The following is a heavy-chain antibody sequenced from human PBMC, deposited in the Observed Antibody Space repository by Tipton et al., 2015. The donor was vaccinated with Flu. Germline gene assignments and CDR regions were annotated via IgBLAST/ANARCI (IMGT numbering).Heavy chain of an antibody. CDR1: GGSISSYY. J-gene: IGHJ3*02. Sequence: LRLSCTVSGGSISSYYWSWIRQPPGKGLEWIGYIYYSGSTNYNPSLKSRVTISVDTSKNQFSLKLSSVTAADTAVYYCAREYSSSWGAFDIWGQGTMVTVSS. V-gene: IGHV4-59*01. CDR3: AREYSSSWGAFDI. D-gene: IGHD6-13*01. CDR2: IYYSGST.